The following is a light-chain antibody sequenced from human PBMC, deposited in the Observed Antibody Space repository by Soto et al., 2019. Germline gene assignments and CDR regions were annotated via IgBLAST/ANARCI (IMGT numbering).Light chain of an antibody. CDR1: PSVTNNF. CDR2: GAS. CDR3: QQYGTPLFT. Sequence: IVLTQSPGTLSLSPGERATLSCGASPSVTNNFLAWYQQKPGQAPRLLIYGASSRATGVPDRFSGSGSGTDFTLTISRLEHGDFAVYYCQQYGTPLFTFGPGTKVDIK. V-gene: IGKV3-20*01. J-gene: IGKJ3*01.